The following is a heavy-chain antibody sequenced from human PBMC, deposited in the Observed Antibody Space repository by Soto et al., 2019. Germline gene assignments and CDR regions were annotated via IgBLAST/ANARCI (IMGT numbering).Heavy chain of an antibody. CDR2: ISGSDSTI. CDR3: ARDRVFDY. J-gene: IGHJ4*02. Sequence: SLRLSCAASGFTFSSYEMNWVRQAPGKGLEWVSYISGSDSTIYYVDSVKGRFTISRDNAKNSLYLQMNSLRAEDTAVYYCARDRVFDYWGQGTLVTVSS. CDR1: GFTFSSYE. V-gene: IGHV3-48*03.